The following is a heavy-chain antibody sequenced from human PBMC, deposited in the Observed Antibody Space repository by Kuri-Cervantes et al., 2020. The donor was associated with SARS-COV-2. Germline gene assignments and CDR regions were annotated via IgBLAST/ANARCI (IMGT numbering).Heavy chain of an antibody. CDR2: INHSGST. Sequence: SETLSLTCAVYGASFSGYYWSWIRQPPGKGLEWIGEINHSGSTNYNPSLKSRVTISVDTSKNQFSLKLSSVTAADTAVYYCARVGGNWELPFDYWGQGTLVTVSS. J-gene: IGHJ4*02. D-gene: IGHD3-10*01. CDR3: ARVGGNWELPFDY. CDR1: GASFSGYY. V-gene: IGHV4-34*01.